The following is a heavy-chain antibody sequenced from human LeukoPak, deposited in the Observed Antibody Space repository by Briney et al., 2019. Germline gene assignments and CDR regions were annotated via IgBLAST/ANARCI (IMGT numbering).Heavy chain of an antibody. D-gene: IGHD1-20*01. CDR1: GFTFSSYA. V-gene: IGHV3-23*01. Sequence: GGSLRLSCAASGFTFSSYAMSWVRQAPGKGLEWVSAISGSGGSTYYADSRKGRFTISRDNSKNTLHLQMNSLRAEDTAVYYCAKDGNYNWNDGRGYNRFDPWGQGTLVTVSS. CDR3: AKDGNYNWNDGRGYNRFDP. J-gene: IGHJ5*02. CDR2: ISGSGGST.